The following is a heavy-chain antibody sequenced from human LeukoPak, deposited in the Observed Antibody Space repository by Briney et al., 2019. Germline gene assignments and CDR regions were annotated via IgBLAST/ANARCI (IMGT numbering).Heavy chain of an antibody. V-gene: IGHV1-46*01. CDR3: VTAPTRTYSVY. CDR2: INPSGGST. J-gene: IGHJ4*02. CDR1: GYTFTSYY. Sequence: ASVKVSCKASGYTFTSYYMHWVRQAPGQGLEWMGIINPSGGSTSYAQKFQGRVTMTRDTSTSTVYMELSSLRSEDTAVYYCVTAPTRTYSVYWGQGTLVTVSS. D-gene: IGHD2-15*01.